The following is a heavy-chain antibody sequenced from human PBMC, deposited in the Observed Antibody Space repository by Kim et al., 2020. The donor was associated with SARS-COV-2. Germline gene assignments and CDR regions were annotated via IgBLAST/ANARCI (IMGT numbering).Heavy chain of an antibody. D-gene: IGHD5-18*01. Sequence: PSLKRRVTISEATSKNQFSLQLGSVTAADTAGYYCAREGPDDTAMANFDYWGQGTLVTVSS. J-gene: IGHJ4*02. CDR3: AREGPDDTAMANFDY. V-gene: IGHV4-34*01.